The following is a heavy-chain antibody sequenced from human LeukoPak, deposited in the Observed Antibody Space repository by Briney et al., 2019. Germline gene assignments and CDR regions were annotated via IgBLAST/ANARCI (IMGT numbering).Heavy chain of an antibody. J-gene: IGHJ6*03. Sequence: GGSLRLSCAASGFTFSSYEMNWVRQAPGKGLEWVSGISNSGGSTYYADSVKGRFTISRDNAKNSLYLQMNSLRAEDTAVYYCARDHGRELWLPNYYYYYMDVWGKGTTVTISS. D-gene: IGHD5-18*01. CDR3: ARDHGRELWLPNYYYYYMDV. V-gene: IGHV3-48*03. CDR1: GFTFSSYE. CDR2: ISNSGGST.